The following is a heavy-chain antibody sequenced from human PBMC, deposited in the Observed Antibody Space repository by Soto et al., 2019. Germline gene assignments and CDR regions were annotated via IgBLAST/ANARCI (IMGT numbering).Heavy chain of an antibody. D-gene: IGHD3-22*01. CDR1: GDSIRSYY. V-gene: IGHV4-59*01. Sequence: PSETLSLTCTVSGDSIRSYYWSWIRQPPGKGLEWIGYIYDSGSTNYNPSLKSRVTISVDTSKSQFSLKLSSVTAADTAVYYCARERAYYESSGLYFDYWGQGTLVTVSS. CDR2: IYDSGST. J-gene: IGHJ4*02. CDR3: ARERAYYESSGLYFDY.